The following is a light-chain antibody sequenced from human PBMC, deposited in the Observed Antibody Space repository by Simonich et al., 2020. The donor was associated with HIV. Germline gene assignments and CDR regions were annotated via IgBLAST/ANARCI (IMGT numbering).Light chain of an antibody. V-gene: IGLV1-40*01. J-gene: IGLJ3*02. CDR1: SSNIGAGYD. CDR2: GNS. CDR3: SSYTSSSTWV. Sequence: QSVLTQPPSVSGAPGQRVTISCTGRSSNIGAGYDVHWYQQLPVTAPKLLIHGNSKRPSGVSNRFSGSKSGNTASLTISGLQAEDEADYYCSSYTSSSTWVFGGGTKLTVL.